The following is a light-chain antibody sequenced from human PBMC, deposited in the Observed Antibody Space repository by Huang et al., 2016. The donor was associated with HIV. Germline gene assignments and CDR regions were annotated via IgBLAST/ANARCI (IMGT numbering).Light chain of an antibody. CDR2: AAS. J-gene: IGKJ1*01. V-gene: IGKV3-15*01. CDR3: QKYNNWPRT. CDR1: QGVGSN. Sequence: EILMSQSPATLSGSPGERAPLSCRASQGVGSNLAWYKQKPGQAPQPRIYAASTRATGSPARFSGSGSGTEFTLTISSLQSEDFAVYYCQKYNNWPRTFGQGTKVEIK.